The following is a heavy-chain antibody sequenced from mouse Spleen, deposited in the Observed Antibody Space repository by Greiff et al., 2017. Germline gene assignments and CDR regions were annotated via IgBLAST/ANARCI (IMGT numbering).Heavy chain of an antibody. CDR1: GYTFTSYW. Sequence: QVQLQQPGAELVKPGASVKMSCKASGYTFTSYWMHWVKQRPGQGLEWIGTIDPSDSYTSYNQKFKGKATLTVDTSSSTAYMQLSSLTSEDSAVYYCTRYGYDWYFDYWGQGTTLTVSS. CDR3: TRYGYDWYFDY. V-gene: IGHV1S127*01. J-gene: IGHJ2*01. D-gene: IGHD2-2*01. CDR2: IDPSDSYT.